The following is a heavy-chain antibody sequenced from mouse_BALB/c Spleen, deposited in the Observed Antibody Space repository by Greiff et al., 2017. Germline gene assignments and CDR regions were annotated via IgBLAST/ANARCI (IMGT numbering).Heavy chain of an antibody. V-gene: IGHV5-17*02. CDR2: ISSGSSTI. CDR3: ARRGYYGSSYGYYAMDY. Sequence: EVNVVESGGGLVQPGGSRKLSCAASGFTFSSFGMHWVRQAPEKGLEWVAYISSGSSTIYYADTVKGRFTISRDNPKNTLFLQMTSLRSEDTAMYYCARRGYYGSSYGYYAMDYWGQGTSVTVSS. D-gene: IGHD1-1*01. J-gene: IGHJ4*01. CDR1: GFTFSSFG.